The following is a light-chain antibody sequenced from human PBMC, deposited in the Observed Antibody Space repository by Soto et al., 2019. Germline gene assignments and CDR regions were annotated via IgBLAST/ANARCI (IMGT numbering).Light chain of an antibody. J-gene: IGLJ2*01. CDR1: YNL. Sequence: QSVLTQPASVSGSPGQSITISCTYNLVSWYQQHPGKAPKLMIYEGNKRASGVSNRFSGSKSGNTASLTISGLQAEDEADYYCCSYAGQRVVFCGGTKLTVL. CDR2: EGN. CDR3: CSYAGQRVV. V-gene: IGLV2-23*01.